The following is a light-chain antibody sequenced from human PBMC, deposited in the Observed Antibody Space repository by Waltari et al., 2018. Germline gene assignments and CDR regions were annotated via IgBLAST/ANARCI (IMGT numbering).Light chain of an antibody. J-gene: IGKJ4*01. V-gene: IGKV4-1*01. Sequence: DIVMTPSPDSLAVSLGERATINCKSSQSVLYSSNNKNYLAWYQQKQGQPPKLLIYWASTRESGVPDRFSGSGSGTDFTLTISSLQAEDVAVYYCQQYYSALTFGGGTKVEIK. CDR3: QQYYSALT. CDR2: WAS. CDR1: QSVLYSSNNKNY.